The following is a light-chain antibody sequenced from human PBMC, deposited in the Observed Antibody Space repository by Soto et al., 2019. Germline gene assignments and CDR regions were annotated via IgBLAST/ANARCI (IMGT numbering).Light chain of an antibody. CDR2: WAS. V-gene: IGKV4-1*01. CDR1: QTVLYSSNNKNY. J-gene: IGKJ4*01. CDR3: QQYYSTPPLT. Sequence: DIVMTQSPDSLAVSLGERATINCKSSQTVLYSSNNKNYLAWYQQKPGQPPKLLMYWASTRESGVPDRFSGGGSGTDFTLPISSLQAEDVAVYYCQQYYSTPPLTFGGGTKVEI.